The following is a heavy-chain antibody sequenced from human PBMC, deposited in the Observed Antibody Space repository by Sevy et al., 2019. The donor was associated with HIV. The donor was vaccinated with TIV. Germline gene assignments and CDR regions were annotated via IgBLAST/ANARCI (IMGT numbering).Heavy chain of an antibody. V-gene: IGHV1-2*02. Sequence: ASVKVSCKASGYTFTGYYMHWVRQAPGQGLEWMGWINPNSGGTNYAQKFQGRVTMTRDTSISTAYMELSRLRSDDTAVYYCAREPDYANSFDPWGQGTLVTVSS. D-gene: IGHD4-17*01. CDR2: INPNSGGT. CDR3: AREPDYANSFDP. CDR1: GYTFTGYY. J-gene: IGHJ5*02.